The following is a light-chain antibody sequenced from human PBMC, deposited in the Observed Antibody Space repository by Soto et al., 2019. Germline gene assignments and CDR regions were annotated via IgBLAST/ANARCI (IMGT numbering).Light chain of an antibody. V-gene: IGKV3-20*01. J-gene: IGKJ1*01. CDR1: QSVSSNY. CDR3: QQYGSSPRT. Sequence: EIVLTQSPGTLSLSPGERATLSCRASQSVSSNYLAWYQQRPGQAPRLLIYGVSSRATGVPDRFSGSGSGTDFTLTISRLEPEDFVVYYCQQYGSSPRTFGQGTKVEIK. CDR2: GVS.